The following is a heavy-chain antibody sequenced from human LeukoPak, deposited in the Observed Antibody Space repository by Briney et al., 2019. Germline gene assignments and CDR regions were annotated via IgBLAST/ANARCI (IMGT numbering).Heavy chain of an antibody. CDR1: GGSISPYF. D-gene: IGHD3-10*01. CDR3: ARDDYRGVTNFDP. J-gene: IGHJ5*02. CDR2: ISYSGNT. V-gene: IGHV4-59*01. Sequence: PSETLSLTCTVSGGSISPYFWSWTRQPPGKGLEWIGYISYSGNTNYNPSLKSRVTISVDTAKNQVSLQLTSVTAVDTAVYYCARDDYRGVTNFDPWGQGTLVTVSS.